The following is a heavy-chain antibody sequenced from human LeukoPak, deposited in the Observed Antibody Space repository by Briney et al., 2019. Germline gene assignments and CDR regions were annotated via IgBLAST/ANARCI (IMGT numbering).Heavy chain of an antibody. Sequence: SETLSLTCTVSGGSINNYYWNWIRQSPGKGLEWIGYIYYSGTTNYNPSLKSPVTISVDTSKNQFSLKLSSVTAADTAVYYCARYSSGWYYDSGYYFDYWGQGTLVTVSS. CDR1: GGSINNYY. CDR2: IYYSGTT. D-gene: IGHD6-19*01. CDR3: ARYSSGWYYDSGYYFDY. J-gene: IGHJ4*02. V-gene: IGHV4-59*01.